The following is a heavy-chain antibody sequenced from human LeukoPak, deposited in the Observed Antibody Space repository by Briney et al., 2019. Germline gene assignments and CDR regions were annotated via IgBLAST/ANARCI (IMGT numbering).Heavy chain of an antibody. J-gene: IGHJ4*02. CDR2: ISYDGSNK. V-gene: IGHV3-30*04. Sequence: PGRSLRLSCAASGFTFSSYAMHWVRQAPGKGLEWVAVISYDGSNKYYADPVKGRFTISRDNSKNTLYLQMNSLRAEDTAVFYCAREGPYYFDYWGQGTLVTVSS. CDR1: GFTFSSYA. CDR3: AREGPYYFDY.